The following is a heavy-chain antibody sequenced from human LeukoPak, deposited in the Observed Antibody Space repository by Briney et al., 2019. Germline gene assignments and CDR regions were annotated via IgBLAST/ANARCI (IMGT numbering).Heavy chain of an antibody. CDR1: GFTFSSYW. CDR3: AGARYGGNYYFDY. CDR2: INSDGSST. D-gene: IGHD4-23*01. Sequence: GGSLRLSCAASGFTFSSYWMHWVRQAPGKGLVWVSRINSDGSSTSYADSVKGRFTISRDNAKNTLHLQMNSLRAEDTAVYYCAGARYGGNYYFDYWGQGTLVTVSS. J-gene: IGHJ4*02. V-gene: IGHV3-74*01.